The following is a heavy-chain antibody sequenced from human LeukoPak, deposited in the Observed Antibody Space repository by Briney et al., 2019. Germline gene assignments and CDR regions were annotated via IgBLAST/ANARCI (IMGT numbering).Heavy chain of an antibody. Sequence: GGSLRLSCAASGFTVSSSYMNWVRQAPGKGLEWVSLIFSGGGTYYADSVRGRFTISRDNSKNTLFLQMNSLRAEDTAVYYCARGGVVYPDSFDIWGRGTMVTVSS. CDR2: IFSGGGT. V-gene: IGHV3-66*01. D-gene: IGHD2-15*01. J-gene: IGHJ3*02. CDR1: GFTVSSSY. CDR3: ARGGVVYPDSFDI.